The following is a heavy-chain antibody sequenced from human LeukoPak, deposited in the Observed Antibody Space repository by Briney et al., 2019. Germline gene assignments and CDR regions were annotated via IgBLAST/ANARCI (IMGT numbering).Heavy chain of an antibody. J-gene: IGHJ4*02. D-gene: IGHD3-10*01. V-gene: IGHV4-34*01. CDR2: INHSGST. CDR3: ARAGDYYGSGNDY. Sequence: PSETLSLTCAVYGGSFSGYYWSWIRQPPGKGLEWIGEINHSGSTNYNPSLKSRVTISVDTSKNQFSLKLSSVTAADTAVYYCARAGDYYGSGNDYWGQGTLVTVSS. CDR1: GGSFSGYY.